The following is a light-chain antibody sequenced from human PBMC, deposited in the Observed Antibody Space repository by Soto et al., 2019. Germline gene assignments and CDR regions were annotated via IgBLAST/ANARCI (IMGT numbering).Light chain of an antibody. Sequence: DIQMTQSPPSLSASVGDRVTVTCRASQGISNYLAWYQQKPGKVPELLIYAASTLQSGVPSRFSGSGSGTDFSLSISSRQPEDVATYYCQKYDSAPFTFGPGTKVEIK. CDR1: QGISNY. V-gene: IGKV1-27*01. J-gene: IGKJ3*01. CDR3: QKYDSAPFT. CDR2: AAS.